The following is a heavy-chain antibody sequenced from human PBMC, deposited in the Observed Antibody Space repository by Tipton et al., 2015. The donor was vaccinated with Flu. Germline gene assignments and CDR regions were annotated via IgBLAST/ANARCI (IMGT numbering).Heavy chain of an antibody. D-gene: IGHD6-13*01. V-gene: IGHV4-39*07. CDR3: ARDLGSSGSFDY. CDR1: GGSISSSRYY. J-gene: IGHJ4*02. CDR2: IYHSGTA. Sequence: TLSLTCTVSGGSISSSRYYWGWIRQPPGKGLEWIGSIYHSGTAYYNPSLKSRVTISVDTSKNQFSLKLSSVTAADTAVYYCARDLGSSGSFDYWGQGTLVTVSS.